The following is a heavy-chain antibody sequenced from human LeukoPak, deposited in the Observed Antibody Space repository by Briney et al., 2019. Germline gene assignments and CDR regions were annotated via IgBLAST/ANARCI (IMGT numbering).Heavy chain of an antibody. J-gene: IGHJ6*02. CDR1: GYTFTSYG. CDR3: ARGALAAAGTRYYYGMDV. V-gene: IGHV1-8*01. D-gene: IGHD6-13*01. Sequence: ASGKVSCKASGYTFTSYGINWVRQATGQGLEWMGWMNPNSGNTGYAQKFQGRVTMTRNTSISTAYMELSSLRSEDTAVYYCARGALAAAGTRYYYGMDVWGQGTTVTVSS. CDR2: MNPNSGNT.